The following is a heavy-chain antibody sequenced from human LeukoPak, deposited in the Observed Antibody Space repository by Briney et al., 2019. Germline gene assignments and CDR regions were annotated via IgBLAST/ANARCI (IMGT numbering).Heavy chain of an antibody. D-gene: IGHD1-26*01. CDR3: ARGLRSGSYYFGC. V-gene: IGHV3-21*01. J-gene: IGHJ4*02. Sequence: GGSLRLSCAASGFTFSSYSMNWVRQAPGKGLEWVSSISSSSSSYIYYADSVKGRFTISRDNAKNSLYLQMNSLRAEDTAVYYCARGLRSGSYYFGCWGQGTLVTVSS. CDR1: GFTFSSYS. CDR2: ISSSSSSYI.